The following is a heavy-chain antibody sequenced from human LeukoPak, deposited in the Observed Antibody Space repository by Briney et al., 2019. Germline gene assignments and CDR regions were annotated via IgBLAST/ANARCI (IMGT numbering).Heavy chain of an antibody. CDR1: AGSISNYY. D-gene: IGHD5-24*01. CDR2: IYYSGST. J-gene: IGHJ4*02. Sequence: PSETLSLTCTVPAGSISNYYWSWIRQPPGKGLEWIGYIYYSGSTNYNPSLKSGVTISVDTSKNQFSLKLSSVTAADTVVYYCARGEMATVNFDYWGQGNLVTVSS. CDR3: ARGEMATVNFDY. V-gene: IGHV4-59*01.